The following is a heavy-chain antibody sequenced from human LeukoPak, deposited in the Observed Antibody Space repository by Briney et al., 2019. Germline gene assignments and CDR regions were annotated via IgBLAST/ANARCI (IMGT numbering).Heavy chain of an antibody. D-gene: IGHD2-8*01. J-gene: IGHJ3*01. CDR1: GGSVSSGGYY. CDR2: IYQSGST. CDR3: ARHLRPYSNFNGYREEGAFDV. V-gene: IGHV4-30-2*01. Sequence: SETLSLTCTVSGGSVSSGGYYWSWIRQPPGKGLEWIGYIYQSGSTYYNPSLESRVTISVDTSKNQFSLKLSSVTAADTALYYCARHLRPYSNFNGYREEGAFDVWGQGTMLTVSS.